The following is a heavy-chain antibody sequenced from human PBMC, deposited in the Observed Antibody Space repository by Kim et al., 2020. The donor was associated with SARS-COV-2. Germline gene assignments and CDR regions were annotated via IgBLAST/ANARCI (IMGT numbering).Heavy chain of an antibody. V-gene: IGHV3-33*01. D-gene: IGHD6-6*01. J-gene: IGHJ6*02. Sequence: GGSLRLSCAASGFTFSSYGMHWVRQAPGKGLEWVAVIWYDGSNKYYADSVKGRFTISRDNSKNTLYLQMNSLRAEDTAVYYCARDLGIAARDPAYYYYYGMDVWGQGTTVTVSS. CDR1: GFTFSSYG. CDR2: IWYDGSNK. CDR3: ARDLGIAARDPAYYYYYGMDV.